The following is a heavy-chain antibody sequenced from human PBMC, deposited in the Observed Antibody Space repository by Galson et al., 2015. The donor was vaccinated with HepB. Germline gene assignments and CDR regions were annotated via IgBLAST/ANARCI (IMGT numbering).Heavy chain of an antibody. Sequence: QVQLQESGPGLVKPSETLSLTCTVSGGSISSSSYYWGWLRQPPGKGLEWIGSIYYSGSTYYNPSRKSRVTISVDTSKSQFSLKLSSVTAADTAVYYCARVPIVGATLWAAFDYWGQGTLVTVSS. J-gene: IGHJ4*02. V-gene: IGHV4-39*07. CDR3: ARVPIVGATLWAAFDY. CDR2: IYYSGST. CDR1: GGSISSSSYY. D-gene: IGHD1-26*01.